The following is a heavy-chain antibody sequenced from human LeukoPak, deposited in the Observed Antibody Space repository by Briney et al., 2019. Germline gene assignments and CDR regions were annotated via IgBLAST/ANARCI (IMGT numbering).Heavy chain of an antibody. J-gene: IGHJ4*02. Sequence: GGSLRLSCAASGFTFRSYGMHWVRQAPGKGLEWVALLAYDGTNEAYTNSVKGRFTISRDNSKNTVFLQMDNLRLDDTAVYYCARGGPLGDTNRFDFWGQGALVTVSS. V-gene: IGHV3-30*19. CDR2: LAYDGTNE. CDR3: ARGGPLGDTNRFDF. D-gene: IGHD2-8*01. CDR1: GFTFRSYG.